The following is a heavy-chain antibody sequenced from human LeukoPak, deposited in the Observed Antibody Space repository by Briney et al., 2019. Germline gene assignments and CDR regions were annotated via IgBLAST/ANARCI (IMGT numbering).Heavy chain of an antibody. CDR2: FDPEDGET. J-gene: IGHJ4*02. V-gene: IGHV1-24*01. Sequence: ASVKVSCKVSGYTLTELSMHWVRQAPGKGLEWMGGFDPEDGETIYAQKFQGRVTMTEDTSTDTAYMELSSLRSEDTAVYYCARATGYSYGHDYWGQGTLVTVSS. CDR1: GYTLTELS. CDR3: ARATGYSYGHDY. D-gene: IGHD5-18*01.